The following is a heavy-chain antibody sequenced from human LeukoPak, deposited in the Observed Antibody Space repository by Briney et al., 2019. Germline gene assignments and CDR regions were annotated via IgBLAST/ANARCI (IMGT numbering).Heavy chain of an antibody. D-gene: IGHD3-3*01. Sequence: SQTLSLTCTVSGGSISSGGYYWSWIRQHPGKGLGWIGYIYFSGSTYYNPSLKSRITISVDTSKNQFSLKLSSVTAADTAVYYCATAYYDFWSGSRYDAFDIWGQGTMVTVSS. CDR2: IYFSGST. J-gene: IGHJ3*02. CDR1: GGSISSGGYY. V-gene: IGHV4-31*03. CDR3: ATAYYDFWSGSRYDAFDI.